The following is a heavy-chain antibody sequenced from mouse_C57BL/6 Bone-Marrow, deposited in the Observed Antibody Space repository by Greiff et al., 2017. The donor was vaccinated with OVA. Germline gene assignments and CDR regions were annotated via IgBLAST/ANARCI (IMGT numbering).Heavy chain of an antibody. Sequence: EVQGVESGGGLVKPGGSLKLSCAASGFTFSSYAMSWVRQTPEKRLEWVATISDGGSYTYYPDNVKGRFTISRDNAKNNLYLQMSHLKSEDTAMYYCARDPSTPFAYWGQGTLVTVSA. J-gene: IGHJ3*01. CDR1: GFTFSSYA. D-gene: IGHD1-1*01. V-gene: IGHV5-4*01. CDR3: ARDPSTPFAY. CDR2: ISDGGSYT.